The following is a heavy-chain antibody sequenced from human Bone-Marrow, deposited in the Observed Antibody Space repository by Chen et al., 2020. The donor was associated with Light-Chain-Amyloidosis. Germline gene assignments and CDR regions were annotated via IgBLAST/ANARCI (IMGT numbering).Heavy chain of an antibody. CDR1: GINFSSFG. Sequence: EVQLVESGGGLVQSGGSLRLSRATSGINFSSFGMSWVRPAPGKGLEWVSTVSGSTVSTYYAGAVKGRFIISRDNSKSTLYLQMNSLRAGDTAVYFCTRKGGYFDFWGQGSLVTVSS. CDR3: TRKGGYFDF. J-gene: IGHJ4*02. CDR2: VSGSTVST. D-gene: IGHD3-10*01. V-gene: IGHV3-23*04.